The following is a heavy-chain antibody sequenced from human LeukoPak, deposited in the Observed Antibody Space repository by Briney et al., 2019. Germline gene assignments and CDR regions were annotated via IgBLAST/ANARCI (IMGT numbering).Heavy chain of an antibody. CDR1: GGSISSGSYY. D-gene: IGHD2-2*01. J-gene: IGHJ4*02. CDR2: IYTSGST. V-gene: IGHV4-61*02. CDR3: ARGGERYCSTSCSLDY. Sequence: SETLPLTCTVSGGSISSGSYYWSWIRQPAGKGLEWIGRIYTSGSTNYNPSLKSRVTISVDTSKNQFSLKLSSVTAADTAVYYCARGGERYCSTSCSLDYWGQGTLVTVSS.